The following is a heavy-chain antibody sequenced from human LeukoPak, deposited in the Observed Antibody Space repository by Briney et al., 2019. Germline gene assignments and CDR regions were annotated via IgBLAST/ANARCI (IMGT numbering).Heavy chain of an antibody. J-gene: IGHJ4*02. D-gene: IGHD3-3*01. V-gene: IGHV3-23*01. Sequence: GGSLRLSCAASGFTFTNYGMSWVRQAPGKGLEWVALISGSGGTPNYAASVRGRFTISRDNSKNTVYLQMNNLRAEDTAVYYSAKDGPQFLEWILIALDYWGQGSLVTVSS. CDR3: AKDGPQFLEWILIALDY. CDR1: GFTFTNYG. CDR2: ISGSGGTP.